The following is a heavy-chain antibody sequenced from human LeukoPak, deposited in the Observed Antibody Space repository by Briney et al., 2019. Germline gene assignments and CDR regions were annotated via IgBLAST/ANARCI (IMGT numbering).Heavy chain of an antibody. CDR3: AKDITPYVEMATIFDY. CDR1: GFTFSSYA. Sequence: PGGSLRLSCAASGFTFSSYAMSWVRKAPGKGLEWVSAISGSGGSTYYADSVKGRFTISRGNSKNTLYLQMNSLRAEDTAVYYCAKDITPYVEMATIFDYWGQGTLVTVSS. V-gene: IGHV3-23*01. J-gene: IGHJ4*02. D-gene: IGHD5-24*01. CDR2: ISGSGGST.